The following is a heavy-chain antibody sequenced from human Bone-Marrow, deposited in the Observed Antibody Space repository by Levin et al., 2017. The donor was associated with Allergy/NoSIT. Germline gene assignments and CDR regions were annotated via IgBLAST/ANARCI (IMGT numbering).Heavy chain of an antibody. CDR1: EFTFGNYE. D-gene: IGHD2-15*01. CDR3: VRGGGLLDPL. CDR2: ISPSGGTE. V-gene: IGHV3-48*03. J-gene: IGHJ4*02. Sequence: PGGSLRLSCAASEFTFGNYEMKWVRQAPGKGLEWVAYISPSGGTENYADSVKGRFSISRDNANNSLYLQMNSLRAEDTAVYYCVRGGGLLDPLWGQGPLVTVSS.